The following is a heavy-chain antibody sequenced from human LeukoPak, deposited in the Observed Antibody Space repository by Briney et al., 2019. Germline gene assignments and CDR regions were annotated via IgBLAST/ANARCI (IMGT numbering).Heavy chain of an antibody. CDR3: RYKSAWNMVDFDY. Sequence: PGGSLRLSCAASGFTFSSYAMSWVRQAPGKGLEWVSAISGSGGSTYYADSVKGRFTISRDNSKNTLYLQMNSLRAEDTAVYYCRYKSAWNMVDFDYWGQGTLVTVSS. CDR2: ISGSGGST. CDR1: GFTFSSYA. D-gene: IGHD2/OR15-2a*01. J-gene: IGHJ4*02. V-gene: IGHV3-23*01.